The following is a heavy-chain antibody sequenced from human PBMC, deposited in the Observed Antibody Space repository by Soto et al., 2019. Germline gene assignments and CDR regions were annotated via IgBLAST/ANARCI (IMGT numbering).Heavy chain of an antibody. CDR2: IYHSGST. J-gene: IGHJ5*02. CDR3: ARDGGYTYGLWWFDP. D-gene: IGHD5-18*01. Sequence: PSETLSLTCAVSGGSISSSNWWSWVRQPPGKGLGWIGEIYHSGSTNYNPSLKSRVTISVDKSKNQFSLKLSSVTAADTAVYYCARDGGYTYGLWWFDPWGQGTLVTVS. V-gene: IGHV4-4*02. CDR1: GGSISSSNW.